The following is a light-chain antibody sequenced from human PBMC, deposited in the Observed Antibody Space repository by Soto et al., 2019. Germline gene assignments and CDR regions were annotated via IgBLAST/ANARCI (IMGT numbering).Light chain of an antibody. Sequence: EIVLTQSPATLSLSPGERATLSCRASQSVGSNYLAWYQQKPGQAPRLLIYGASSRATGIPDRFSGSGSATDFTLTISRLEPEDFAVYYCPQYCCSPKTFGQGTKVEVK. CDR3: PQYCCSPKT. CDR1: QSVGSNY. CDR2: GAS. V-gene: IGKV3-20*01. J-gene: IGKJ1*01.